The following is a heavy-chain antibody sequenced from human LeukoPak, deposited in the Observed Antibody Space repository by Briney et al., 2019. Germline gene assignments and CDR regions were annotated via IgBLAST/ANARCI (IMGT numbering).Heavy chain of an antibody. J-gene: IGHJ6*03. D-gene: IGHD2-15*01. V-gene: IGHV1-18*01. CDR2: ISAYNGNT. Sequence: ASVKVSCEASGYTFTSYGISWVRQAPGQGLEWMGWISAYNGNTNYAQKLQGRVTMSTDTSTSTAYMELRSLRSDDTAVYYCARAGYCSGGSCFGGLYYYYYMDVWGKGTTVTVSS. CDR3: ARAGYCSGGSCFGGLYYYYYMDV. CDR1: GYTFTSYG.